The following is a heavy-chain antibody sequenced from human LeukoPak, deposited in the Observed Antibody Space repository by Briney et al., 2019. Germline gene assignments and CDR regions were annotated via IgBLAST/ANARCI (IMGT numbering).Heavy chain of an antibody. D-gene: IGHD3-22*01. CDR3: ARVSYPDDSSGYVQADS. Sequence: SETLSLTCTVSGGSINNYYWSWIRQPPGKGLERIGHIYYRGSTNYNPSLQSRVTISRDTSKNQFSLKLSSVTAADTAVYFCARVSYPDDSSGYVQADSWGQGTLVTVSS. CDR2: IYYRGST. CDR1: GGSINNYY. V-gene: IGHV4-59*01. J-gene: IGHJ4*02.